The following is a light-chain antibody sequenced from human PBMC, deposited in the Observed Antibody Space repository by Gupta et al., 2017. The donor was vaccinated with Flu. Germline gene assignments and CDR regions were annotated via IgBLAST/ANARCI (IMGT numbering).Light chain of an antibody. CDR3: LSYAGTSAMV. J-gene: IGLJ3*02. CDR1: SSNVGNYRF. V-gene: IGLV2-23*02. Sequence: SITISFTGTSSNVGNYRFVSWHQQHPGKDPKLIIYEVSHRPSGVSSRCSGSKSGNTAALTISGLQAEDDADYHCLSYAGTSAMVFGGGTKVTVL. CDR2: EVS.